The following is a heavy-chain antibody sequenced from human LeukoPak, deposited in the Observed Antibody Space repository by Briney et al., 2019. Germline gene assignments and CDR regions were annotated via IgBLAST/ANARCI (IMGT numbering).Heavy chain of an antibody. Sequence: GGSLRLSCAASGFTFSNNAMIWVRQAPGKGRVWVSAVSGGGSNTYYADSVKGRFTISRDNSKNTLYLQMSSLRAEDTALYYCARRMAVAGSFDYWGQGTLVTVSS. J-gene: IGHJ4*02. CDR3: ARRMAVAGSFDY. V-gene: IGHV3-23*01. D-gene: IGHD6-19*01. CDR1: GFTFSNNA. CDR2: VSGGGSNT.